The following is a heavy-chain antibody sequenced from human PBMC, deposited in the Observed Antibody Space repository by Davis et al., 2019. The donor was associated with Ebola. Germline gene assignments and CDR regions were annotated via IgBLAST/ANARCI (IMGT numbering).Heavy chain of an antibody. D-gene: IGHD2-15*01. CDR2: IYYSGYT. V-gene: IGHV4-59*08. J-gene: IGHJ5*02. Sequence: SETLSLTCTVSGGSISGYYWSWIRQPPGKGLEWIGYIYYSGYTDYNPSLRSRLTISVDTSKNQFSLKLTSATAADTAVYYCARLGCSGGSCYDDRWGQGTLVTVSS. CDR1: GGSISGYY. CDR3: ARLGCSGGSCYDDR.